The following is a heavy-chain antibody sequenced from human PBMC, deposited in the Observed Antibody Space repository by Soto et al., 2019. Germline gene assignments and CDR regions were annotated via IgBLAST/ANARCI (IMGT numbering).Heavy chain of an antibody. D-gene: IGHD6-19*01. Sequence: SGPTLVNPTYTLTLPCTFSGFSLSTSGMCVSWIRQPPGKALEWLALIDSDDDKYYSTSLKTRLTISKDTSKNQVVLTMTNMDPVDTAPYYCARAPYSSGWLGFDYWGQGTLVTVSS. V-gene: IGHV2-70*01. CDR2: IDSDDDK. CDR3: ARAPYSSGWLGFDY. CDR1: GFSLSTSGMC. J-gene: IGHJ4*02.